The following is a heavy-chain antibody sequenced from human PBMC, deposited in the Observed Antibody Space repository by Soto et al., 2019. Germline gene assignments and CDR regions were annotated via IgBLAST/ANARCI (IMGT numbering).Heavy chain of an antibody. CDR1: GFPFSTAW. CDR2: VKSKTDGGSS. J-gene: IGHJ4*01. V-gene: IGHV3-15*07. Sequence: PGGSLRLSCVASGFPFSTAWINWVRQVPGKGLEWVGRVKSKTDGGSSDYAAAVKGRFAVSRDDSRHIVYLQMNSLKIEDTGVYYCTTDSRTTLPEIRFDYWGHGTQVTVSS. CDR3: TTDSRTTLPEIRFDY. D-gene: IGHD1-26*01.